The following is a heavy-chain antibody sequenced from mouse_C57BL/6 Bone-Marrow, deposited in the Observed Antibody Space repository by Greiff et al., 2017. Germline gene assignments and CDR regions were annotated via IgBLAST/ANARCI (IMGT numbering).Heavy chain of an antibody. CDR3: AKASNYAGASMDY. V-gene: IGHV2-5*01. J-gene: IGHJ4*01. Sequence: VKLQESGPGLVQPSQSLSITCTVSGFSLTSYGVHWVRQSPGKGLEWLGVIWRGGSTDYNAAFMSRLSITKDNAKSQVCFKMNSLQADDTAIYYCAKASNYAGASMDYWGQGTSVTVSS. CDR1: GFSLTSYG. CDR2: IWRGGST. D-gene: IGHD2-5*01.